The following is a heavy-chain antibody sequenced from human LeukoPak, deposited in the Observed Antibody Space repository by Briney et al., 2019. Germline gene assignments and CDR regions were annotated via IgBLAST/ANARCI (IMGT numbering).Heavy chain of an antibody. D-gene: IGHD2/OR15-2a*01. CDR1: GFTFSSYS. CDR3: ARTLHDSPTNAFDI. V-gene: IGHV3-48*01. CDR2: ISSSSSTI. J-gene: IGHJ3*02. Sequence: GGSLRLSCAASGFTFSSYSMNWVRQAPGKGLEWVSYISSSSSTIYYADSVKGRFTISRDNAKNSLYLQMNSLGAEDTAVYYCARTLHDSPTNAFDIWDQGTMVTVSS.